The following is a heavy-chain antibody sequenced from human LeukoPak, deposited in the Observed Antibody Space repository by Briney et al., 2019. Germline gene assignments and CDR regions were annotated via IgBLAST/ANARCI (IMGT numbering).Heavy chain of an antibody. V-gene: IGHV3-48*01. CDR1: GFTFNSCS. D-gene: IGHD3-22*01. J-gene: IGHJ4*02. Sequence: GGSLRLSCAASGFTFNSCSMNWVRQAPGKGLEWVSYISSSSGTIYYADSVKGRFTISRDNAKNSLYLQMNSLRAEDTAVYYCARDLSQYYYDSSGYYFDYWGQGTLVTVSS. CDR2: ISSSSGTI. CDR3: ARDLSQYYYDSSGYYFDY.